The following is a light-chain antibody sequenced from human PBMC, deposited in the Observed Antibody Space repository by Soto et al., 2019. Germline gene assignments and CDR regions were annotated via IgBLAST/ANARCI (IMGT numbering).Light chain of an antibody. CDR1: HSVTSN. Sequence: EIVLTQSPGTLSLSPGERATLSCRASHSVTSNYLAWYQQKPGQAPRLLVYGASTRATGIPARFSGSGSGTEFTLTISSLQSEDFAVYYCQQYNNWPTWTFGQGTRLEIK. V-gene: IGKV3-15*01. J-gene: IGKJ5*01. CDR2: GAS. CDR3: QQYNNWPTWT.